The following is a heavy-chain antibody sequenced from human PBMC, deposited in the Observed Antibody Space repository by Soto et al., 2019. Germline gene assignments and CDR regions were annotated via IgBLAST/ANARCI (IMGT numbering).Heavy chain of an antibody. CDR3: ARDGGHYYGSGSQTWAFDI. D-gene: IGHD3-10*01. J-gene: IGHJ3*02. CDR2: ISYDGSNK. V-gene: IGHV3-30-3*01. Sequence: QVQLVEAGGGVVQPGRSLRLSCAASGFTFSSYAMHWVRQAPGKGLEWVAVISYDGSNKYYADSGQGRFTISRDNSKNTLYLQMNSLRAEDTAVYYCARDGGHYYGSGSQTWAFDIWGQGTMVTVSS. CDR1: GFTFSSYA.